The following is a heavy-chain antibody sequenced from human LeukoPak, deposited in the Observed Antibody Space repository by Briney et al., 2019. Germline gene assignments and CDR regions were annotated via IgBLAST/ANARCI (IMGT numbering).Heavy chain of an antibody. CDR3: ARGLYCSSTSCYSYYYYYYGMDV. CDR2: IYYSGST. Sequence: SETLSLTCTVSGVSISSYYWSWIRQPPGKGQEWIGYIYYSGSTNYNPSLKSRVTISVDTSKNQFSLKLSSVTAADTAVYYCARGLYCSSTSCYSYYYYYYGMDVWGQGTTVTVSS. D-gene: IGHD2-2*02. V-gene: IGHV4-59*01. J-gene: IGHJ6*02. CDR1: GVSISSYY.